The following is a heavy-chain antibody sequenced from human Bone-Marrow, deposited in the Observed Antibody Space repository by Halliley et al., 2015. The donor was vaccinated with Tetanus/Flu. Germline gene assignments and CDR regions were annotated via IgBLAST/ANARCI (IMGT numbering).Heavy chain of an antibody. V-gene: IGHV3-49*04. J-gene: IGHJ5*02. CDR3: ARQAAFGYSYGFGWCDP. D-gene: IGHD5-18*01. CDR1: GFSFGEHT. CDR2: IRSKSYGGTT. Sequence: SLRLSCTTSGFSFGEHTMSWVRQAPGKGLEWVGFIRSKSYGGTTEYAASVKGRFTISRDDSDSIAYLQMNSLKTEDTAVYYCARQAAFGYSYGFGWCDPWGQGTLVTVSS.